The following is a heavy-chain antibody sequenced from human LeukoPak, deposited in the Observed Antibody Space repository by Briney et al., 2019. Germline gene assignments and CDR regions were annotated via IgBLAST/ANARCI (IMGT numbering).Heavy chain of an antibody. D-gene: IGHD1-26*01. CDR1: GGSFSDYY. CDR3: ARGLDTYKSGVD. CDR2: IHPSGTT. V-gene: IGHV4-34*01. Sequence: SETLSLTCGVYGGSFSDYYCTWIRQPPGKGLEWIGAIHPSGTTNYNPSLMSRVTMSLDTSKNQFSLKVTSVTAADTAVYFCARGLDTYKSGVDWGQGTLVTVSS. J-gene: IGHJ4*02.